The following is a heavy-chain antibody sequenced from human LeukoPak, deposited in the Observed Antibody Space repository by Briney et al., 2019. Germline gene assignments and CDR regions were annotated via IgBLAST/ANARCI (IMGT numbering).Heavy chain of an antibody. CDR3: AKDRGPQWWGSFDY. V-gene: IGHV1-2*02. CDR1: GYTFTGYC. Sequence: ASVKVSCKASGYTFTGYCIHWVRQAPGQGLEWMGWINPHSGDTNYAQSFQGRVTMTRDTSISTVYMDLSRLRSDDTAVYYCAKDRGPQWWGSFDYWGQGTLVTVSS. CDR2: INPHSGDT. J-gene: IGHJ4*02. D-gene: IGHD3-16*01.